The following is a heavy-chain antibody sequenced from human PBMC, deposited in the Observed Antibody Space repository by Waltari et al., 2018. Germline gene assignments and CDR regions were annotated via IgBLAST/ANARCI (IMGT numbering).Heavy chain of an antibody. CDR3: ARDRGRGLYLDS. D-gene: IGHD2-15*01. CDR2: IHGSGRT. CDR1: GDSMNRNNW. J-gene: IGHJ4*02. V-gene: IGHV4-4*02. Sequence: QLQLQQSGPGLVKPSESLSLTCPVSGDSMNRNNWWNWVRQPPGKGLEWIGQIHGSGRTNYNPSLESRVTVSIDTSNNQFSLKVSYATAADTAVYYCARDRGRGLYLDSWGQGTLVTVSP.